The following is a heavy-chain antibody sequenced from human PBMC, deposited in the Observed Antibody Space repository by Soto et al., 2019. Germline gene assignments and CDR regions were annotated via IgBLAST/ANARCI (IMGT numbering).Heavy chain of an antibody. CDR3: AKANIYSASSPYDS. Sequence: VQMVGSGGGVVHPGGSLRLSCAVSEFTFADYAVHWVRQSAGKGLEWVSFINADGSEKYYADSVRGRFTISRDNSKDSFYLQMNSLRLEDTAMYYCAKANIYSASSPYDSWGQATLVTVSS. V-gene: IGHV3-43*02. CDR1: EFTFADYA. D-gene: IGHD2-15*01. CDR2: INADGSEK. J-gene: IGHJ4*02.